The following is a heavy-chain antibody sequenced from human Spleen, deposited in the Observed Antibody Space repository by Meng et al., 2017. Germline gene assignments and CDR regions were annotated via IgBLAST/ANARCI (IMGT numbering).Heavy chain of an antibody. Sequence: QVQRQQWGAGLLKPSESLSLTCVVSGGSFSDYYWSWFRQPPGKGLEWIGEINHSGSTNYNPSLESRATISVDTSQNNLSLKLSSVTAADSAVYYCASWIYSCGWQWGQGTLVTVSS. D-gene: IGHD6-19*01. V-gene: IGHV4-34*01. CDR1: GGSFSDYY. J-gene: IGHJ4*02. CDR2: INHSGST. CDR3: ASWIYSCGWQ.